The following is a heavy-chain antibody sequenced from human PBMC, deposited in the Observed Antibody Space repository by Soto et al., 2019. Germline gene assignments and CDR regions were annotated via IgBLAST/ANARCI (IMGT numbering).Heavy chain of an antibody. CDR1: GFTFSGDW. CDR2: IGHDGTRT. J-gene: IGHJ4*02. CDR3: VRENRVSNMGLRA. Sequence: EVLLVESGGGSVQPGGSLRLSCVASGFTFSGDWMHWVRQVPGKGLEWVSCIGHDGTRTRYAESVKGRFTISRDNAKNTLYLQMNSLTVDDTAVYYCVRENRVSNMGLRAWGQGTLAIASS. V-gene: IGHV3-74*01. D-gene: IGHD2-8*01.